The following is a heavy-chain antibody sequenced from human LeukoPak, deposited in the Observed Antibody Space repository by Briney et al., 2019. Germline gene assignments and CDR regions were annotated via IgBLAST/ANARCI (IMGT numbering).Heavy chain of an antibody. CDR1: GFTFSSYV. Sequence: PGGSLRLSCAASGFTFSSYVMSWVRQAPGKGLEWVSAIIGSSDNTYYADSVKGRFTISRDNSKNTLYLHMNSLRAEDTAVYYCATLNLFYSSGWYEYSDYWGQGTLVTVSS. J-gene: IGHJ4*02. CDR3: ATLNLFYSSGWYEYSDY. D-gene: IGHD6-19*01. V-gene: IGHV3-23*01. CDR2: IIGSSDNT.